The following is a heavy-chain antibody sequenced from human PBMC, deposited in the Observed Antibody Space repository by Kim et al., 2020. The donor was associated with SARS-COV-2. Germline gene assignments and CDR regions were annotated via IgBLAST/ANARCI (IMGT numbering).Heavy chain of an antibody. D-gene: IGHD2-15*01. CDR1: GGTFRSYA. CDR2: IIPNSGTT. Sequence: SVKVSCKASGGTFRSYAIGWVRQAPRHGLEWMGDIIPNSGTTNYAQKFQGRVTISADVSTSTAYMELTTLRSDDTAIYFCARDSTMAANEYNWFDPWGQGTLVTVSS. J-gene: IGHJ5*02. CDR3: ARDSTMAANEYNWFDP. V-gene: IGHV1-69*13.